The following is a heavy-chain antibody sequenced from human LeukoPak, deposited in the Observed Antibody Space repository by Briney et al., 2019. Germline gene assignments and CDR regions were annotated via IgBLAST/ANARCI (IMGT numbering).Heavy chain of an antibody. D-gene: IGHD4-17*01. Sequence: GGSLRLSCAASGFTFSSYWMSWVRQAAGKGREWVANIKVDGSEKYYVDSVKGRFTISRDNAKNSLYLKMNSLRAEDTAVYYCARVSPNTVTTLQYFDYWGQGTLVTVSS. CDR2: IKVDGSEK. CDR3: ARVSPNTVTTLQYFDY. V-gene: IGHV3-7*01. CDR1: GFTFSSYW. J-gene: IGHJ4*02.